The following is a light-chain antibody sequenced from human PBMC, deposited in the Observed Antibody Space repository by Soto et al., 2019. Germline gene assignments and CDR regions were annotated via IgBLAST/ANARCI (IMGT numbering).Light chain of an antibody. CDR2: DAS. CDR3: QQRSNWPPEIT. Sequence: ETVLTQSPATLSLSPGDSATLSCRASQSVTTYLAWYQQKPCQAPRLLIYDASVRATGIPASFSASGSGTDFTLTISSVEPEDFAVYYCQQRSNWPPEITFGQGTRLEI. J-gene: IGKJ5*01. V-gene: IGKV3-11*01. CDR1: QSVTTY.